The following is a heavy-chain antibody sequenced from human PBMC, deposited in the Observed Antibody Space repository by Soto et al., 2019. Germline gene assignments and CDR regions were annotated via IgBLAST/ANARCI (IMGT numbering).Heavy chain of an antibody. CDR3: AREKRVVGATTFYYYYGMDV. Sequence: ASVKVSCKASGYTFTSYAMHWVRQAPGQRLEWMGWINAGNGNTKYSQKFQGRVTITRDTSASTAYMEPSSLRSEDTAVYYCAREKRVVGATTFYYYYGMDVWGQGTTVTVSS. CDR1: GYTFTSYA. D-gene: IGHD1-26*01. V-gene: IGHV1-3*01. J-gene: IGHJ6*02. CDR2: INAGNGNT.